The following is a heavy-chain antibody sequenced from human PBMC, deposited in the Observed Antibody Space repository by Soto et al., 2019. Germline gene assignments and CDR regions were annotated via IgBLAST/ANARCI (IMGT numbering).Heavy chain of an antibody. J-gene: IGHJ4*02. V-gene: IGHV3-9*01. D-gene: IGHD3-22*01. CDR2: ISWTGGPI. CDR3: VRATYFSDSSGYTRCLDY. CDR1: GFNFNDYG. Sequence: EVQLVESGGGLVQPGRSLRLSCAASGFNFNDYGMHWVRQVPGKGLEWVSGISWTGGPIGYSDSVKGRFTISRDNAKNSLYLQMNSLKTEDTAVYYCVRATYFSDSSGYTRCLDYWGQGTLVTVSS.